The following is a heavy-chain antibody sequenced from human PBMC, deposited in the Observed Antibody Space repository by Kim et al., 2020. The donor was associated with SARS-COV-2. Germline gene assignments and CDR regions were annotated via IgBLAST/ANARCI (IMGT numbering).Heavy chain of an antibody. D-gene: IGHD6-13*01. Sequence: YAVSVKSRITINPDTSKNQFSLQLNSVTPEDTAVYYCARDPYSSSWDFDYWGQGTLVTVSS. J-gene: IGHJ4*02. V-gene: IGHV6-1*01. CDR3: ARDPYSSSWDFDY.